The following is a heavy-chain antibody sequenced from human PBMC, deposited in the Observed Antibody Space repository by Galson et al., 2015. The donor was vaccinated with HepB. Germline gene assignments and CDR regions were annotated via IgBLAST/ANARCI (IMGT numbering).Heavy chain of an antibody. J-gene: IGHJ6*02. CDR1: GFTFSSYW. V-gene: IGHV3-74*01. CDR3: AREGQMATSRAFYYYYGMDV. Sequence: SLRLSCAASGFTFSSYWMHWVRQAPGKGLVWVSRINSDGSSTSYADSVKGRFTISRDNAKNTLYLQMNSLRAEDTAVYYCAREGQMATSRAFYYYYGMDVWGQGTTVTVSS. D-gene: IGHD5-24*01. CDR2: INSDGSST.